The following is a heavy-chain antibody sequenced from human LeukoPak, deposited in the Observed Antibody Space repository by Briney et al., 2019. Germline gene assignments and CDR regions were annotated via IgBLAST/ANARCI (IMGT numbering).Heavy chain of an antibody. J-gene: IGHJ3*02. CDR2: MNPNSGNT. CDR1: GYTFTSYD. D-gene: IGHD3-10*01. V-gene: IGHV1-8*01. CDR3: ARGLSNRYYYGSGSYRTNDAFDI. Sequence: GASVKVSCKASGYTFTSYDINWVRQATGQGLEWKGWMNPNSGNTGYAQKFQGRVTMTRNTSISTAYMELSSLRSEDTAVYYCARGLSNRYYYGSGSYRTNDAFDIWGQGTMVTVSS.